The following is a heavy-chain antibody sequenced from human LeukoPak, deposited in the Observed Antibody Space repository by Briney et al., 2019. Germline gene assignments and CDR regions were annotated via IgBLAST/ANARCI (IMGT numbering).Heavy chain of an antibody. Sequence: SETLSLTCSVSGVSISSSAYYWAWIRQPPGKGLGWIGSIYYSVSSHYNPSLKSRVTISVDTSKNQFSLKLSSVTAADTAVYYCARGRNWNYESHFDYWGQGTLVTVSS. V-gene: IGHV4-39*07. D-gene: IGHD1-7*01. CDR2: IYYSVSS. J-gene: IGHJ4*02. CDR3: ARGRNWNYESHFDY. CDR1: GVSISSSAYY.